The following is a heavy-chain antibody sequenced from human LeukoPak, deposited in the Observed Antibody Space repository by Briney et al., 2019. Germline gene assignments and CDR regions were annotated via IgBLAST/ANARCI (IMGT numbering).Heavy chain of an antibody. Sequence: SETLSLTCAVYGGSFSGYYWSWIRQPPGKGLEWIGEINQSGSTNYNPSLKSRVTISVDTPKNQFSLKLSSVTAADTAVYYCARGSALGPKNYYYYMDVWGKGTTVTVSS. J-gene: IGHJ6*03. CDR1: GGSFSGYY. D-gene: IGHD2-15*01. CDR3: ARGSALGPKNYYYYMDV. CDR2: INQSGST. V-gene: IGHV4-34*01.